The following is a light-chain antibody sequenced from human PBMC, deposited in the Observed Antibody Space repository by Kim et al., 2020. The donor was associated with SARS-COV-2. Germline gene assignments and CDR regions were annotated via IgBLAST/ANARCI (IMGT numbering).Light chain of an antibody. CDR2: DVS. CDR3: SAHAGSDRLV. V-gene: IGLV2-8*01. J-gene: IGLJ3*02. Sequence: QSALTQPLSASGSPGQSVAISCTGTSSDIGASKYVSWYQQHPGKAPRLIIYDVSERPSGVPDRFSASKSGNTASLTVSGLLADDEADYYCSAHAGSDRLVFGGGTRLTVL. CDR1: SSDIGASKY.